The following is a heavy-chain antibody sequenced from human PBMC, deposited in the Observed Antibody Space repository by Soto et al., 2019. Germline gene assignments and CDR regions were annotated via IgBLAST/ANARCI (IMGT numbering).Heavy chain of an antibody. V-gene: IGHV5-10-1*01. D-gene: IGHD1-1*01. CDR2: IDPSDSYV. CDR3: ARHLLSKLGTTPAFEI. CDR1: GYTFTNYW. J-gene: IGHJ3*02. Sequence: PGESLKISCSTSGYTFTNYWMTWVRQMPGKGLEWMGRIDPSDSYVTYSPSFRGHVTLSVEKSISTVYLQWNSLRASDTAIYYCARHLLSKLGTTPAFEIWGQGTLVTVSS.